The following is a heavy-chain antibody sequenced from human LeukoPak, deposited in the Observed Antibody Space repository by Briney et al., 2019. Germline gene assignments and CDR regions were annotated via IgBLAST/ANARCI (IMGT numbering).Heavy chain of an antibody. CDR3: ERVKDYGSGSPLNDALEI. V-gene: IGHV1-2*02. CDR1: VYTLTGYY. CDR2: INLNSGST. J-gene: IGHJ3*02. Sequence: GSVKDSRMDSVYTLTGYYIHWGRQAPGQGVEWLAWINLNSGSTGYAQKFQGRVTMTRDTSISTAYMELSRLRFDDTAVYYCERVKDYGSGSPLNDALEIWGRGTLVTVSS. D-gene: IGHD3-10*01.